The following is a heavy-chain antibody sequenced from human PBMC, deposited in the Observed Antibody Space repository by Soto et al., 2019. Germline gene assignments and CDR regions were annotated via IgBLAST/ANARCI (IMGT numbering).Heavy chain of an antibody. CDR1: GGSFSGYY. V-gene: IGHV4-34*01. CDR3: ARGHYSGPYYYGMDV. Sequence: SETLSLTCAVYGGSFSGYYWCWIRQPPGKGLEWIGEINHSGSTNYNPSPKSRVTISVDTSKNQFSLKLSSVTAADTAVYYCARGHYSGPYYYGMDVWGQGTTVTVSS. CDR2: INHSGST. D-gene: IGHD4-4*01. J-gene: IGHJ6*02.